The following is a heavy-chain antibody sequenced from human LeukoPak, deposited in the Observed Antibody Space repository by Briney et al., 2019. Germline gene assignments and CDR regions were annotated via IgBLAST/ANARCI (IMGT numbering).Heavy chain of an antibody. J-gene: IGHJ5*02. Sequence: PGRSLRLSCAASGFTFSSFGMHWVRQAPGKGLEWVAVISYDGSNKYYADSVRGRFTISRDNSKNTLYLQMNSLRAEDTAVYYCAKRGGYNWNPRGNWFDPWGQGTLVTVSS. V-gene: IGHV3-30*18. CDR3: AKRGGYNWNPRGNWFDP. CDR1: GFTFSSFG. CDR2: ISYDGSNK. D-gene: IGHD1-20*01.